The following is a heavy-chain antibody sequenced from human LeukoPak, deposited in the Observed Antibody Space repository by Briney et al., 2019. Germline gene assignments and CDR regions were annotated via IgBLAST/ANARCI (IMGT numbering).Heavy chain of an antibody. CDR3: ARGVHSGDWFDP. V-gene: IGHV1-2*04. Sequence: ASVNVSFKASGYTFTVYYMHWVRQAPGQGLEWMGWINPNSGGTNYAQKFQGWVTMTRDTSISTAYMELSRLRSDDTAVYYCARGVHSGDWFDPWGQGTLVTVSS. CDR2: INPNSGGT. D-gene: IGHD6-25*01. CDR1: GYTFTVYY. J-gene: IGHJ5*02.